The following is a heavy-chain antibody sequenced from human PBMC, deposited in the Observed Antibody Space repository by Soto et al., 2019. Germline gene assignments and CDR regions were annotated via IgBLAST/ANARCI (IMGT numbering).Heavy chain of an antibody. D-gene: IGHD3-10*01. CDR1: GYTFTSYD. V-gene: IGHV1-8*01. J-gene: IGHJ6*03. CDR2: MNPNSGNT. Sequence: QVQLVQSGAEVKKPGASVKVSCQASGYTFTSYDINWVRQATGQGLEWMGWMNPNSGNTGYAQKFQGRVTMTRNTSISTAYMELSSLRSEDTAVYYCARVVRGVIPYYYYMDVWGKGTTVTVSS. CDR3: ARVVRGVIPYYYYMDV.